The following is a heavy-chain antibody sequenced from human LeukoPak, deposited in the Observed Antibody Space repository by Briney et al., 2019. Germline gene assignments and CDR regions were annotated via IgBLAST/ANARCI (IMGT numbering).Heavy chain of an antibody. CDR3: ARQTRLCSSTTCYALYFDY. J-gene: IGHJ4*02. CDR1: GFIFSNYE. Sequence: GGSLRLSCAASGFIFSNYEMNWVRQAPGKGLEWVSYISSSGSIIYYADSVKGRFTISRDNAKNSLYLQMNSLRAKDTAVYYCARQTRLCSSTTCYALYFDYWGQGSLVTVSS. CDR2: ISSSGSII. D-gene: IGHD2-2*01. V-gene: IGHV3-48*03.